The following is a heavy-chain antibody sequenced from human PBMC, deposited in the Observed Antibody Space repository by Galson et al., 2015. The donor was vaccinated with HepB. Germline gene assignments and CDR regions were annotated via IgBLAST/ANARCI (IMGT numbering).Heavy chain of an antibody. J-gene: IGHJ5*02. CDR2: TSNDETFK. CDR1: GFPFSNNG. D-gene: IGHD3-22*01. Sequence: SLRLSCAASGFPFSNNGMHWVRQAPGKGLEWVAVTSNDETFKKYADSVKGRFTISRDNSKNTLYLQLNSLRPDDTAVYYGVKGCEVGCKTIVLDPWGQGTLVTVSS. V-gene: IGHV3-30*18. CDR3: VKGCEVGCKTIVLDP.